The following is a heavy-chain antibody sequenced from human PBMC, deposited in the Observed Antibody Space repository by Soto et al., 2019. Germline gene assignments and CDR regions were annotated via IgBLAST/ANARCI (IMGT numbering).Heavy chain of an antibody. CDR3: ARYPNSGGWINAFDV. D-gene: IGHD6-19*01. J-gene: IGHJ3*01. Sequence: PSQTLSLTCAISGDSVSGNSAAWNWIRQSPSRGLEWLGRTYYRSKWYNEYAVSVKSRITINPDTSKNQFSLQLDSVTAEDTAVYYCARYPNSGGWINAFDVWGQGTMVTVSS. V-gene: IGHV6-1*01. CDR1: GDSVSGNSAA. CDR2: TYYRSKWYN.